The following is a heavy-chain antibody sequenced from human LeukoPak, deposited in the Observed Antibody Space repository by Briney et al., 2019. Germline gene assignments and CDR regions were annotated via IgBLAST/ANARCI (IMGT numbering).Heavy chain of an antibody. CDR1: GESFSNYY. J-gene: IGHJ4*02. Sequence: SETLSLTCAVYGESFSNYYWSWIRQSPGKGLEWIAEINHSGSTNFNPSLKSRVTISIGTSKIQFSLKLNSVTAADTAVYYCARSGQQLDYFDYWGQGTLVTVSS. V-gene: IGHV4-34*01. D-gene: IGHD6-13*01. CDR3: ARSGQQLDYFDY. CDR2: INHSGST.